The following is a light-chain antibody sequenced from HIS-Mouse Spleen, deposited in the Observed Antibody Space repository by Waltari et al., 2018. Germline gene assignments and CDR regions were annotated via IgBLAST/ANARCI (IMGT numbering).Light chain of an antibody. CDR1: VLAKKY. Sequence: SYELTQPSSVSVSPGQTARITCSGDVLAKKYARWFQQKPGQAPVRVIYNDSERRSGIPARFSGSSSGTTVTLTISGAQVEDEADYYCYSAADNNLVFGGGTKLTVL. J-gene: IGLJ3*02. V-gene: IGLV3-27*01. CDR3: YSAADNNLV. CDR2: NDS.